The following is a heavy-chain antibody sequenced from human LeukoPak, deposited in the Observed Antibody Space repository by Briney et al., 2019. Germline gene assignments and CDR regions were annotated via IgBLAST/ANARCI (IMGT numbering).Heavy chain of an antibody. D-gene: IGHD2-2*02. CDR1: GFTFDDYG. J-gene: IGHJ3*02. CDR3: ASGYCSSTSCYSFPDAFDI. CDR2: INWNGGST. Sequence: GGSLRLSCAASGFTFDDYGMSWVRQAPGKGLEWVSGINWNGGSTGYADSVKGRFTISRDNAKNSLYLQMNSLRAEDTAVYYCASGYCSSTSCYSFPDAFDIWGQGTMVTVSS. V-gene: IGHV3-20*04.